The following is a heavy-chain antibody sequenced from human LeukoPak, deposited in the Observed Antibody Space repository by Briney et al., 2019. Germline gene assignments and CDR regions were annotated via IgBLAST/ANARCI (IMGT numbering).Heavy chain of an antibody. CDR3: AKDLPYSSGWYDAFDI. CDR2: ISGSGGST. D-gene: IGHD6-19*01. V-gene: IGHV3-23*01. Sequence: GGSLRLSCAASGFTFSSYAMSWVRQAPGKGLEWVSAISGSGGSTYYADSVKGRFTISRDNAKNSLYLQMNSLRAEDTALYYCAKDLPYSSGWYDAFDIWGQGTMVTVSS. J-gene: IGHJ3*02. CDR1: GFTFSSYA.